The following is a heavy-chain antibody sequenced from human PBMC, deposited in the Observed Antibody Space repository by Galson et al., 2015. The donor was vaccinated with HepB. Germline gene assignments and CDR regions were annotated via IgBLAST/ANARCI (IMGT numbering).Heavy chain of an antibody. CDR2: INSDGSST. D-gene: IGHD3-10*01. V-gene: IGHV3-74*01. CDR1: GFTFSSYW. CDR3: AARLLHSGGMDV. Sequence: SLRLSCAASGFTFSSYWMHWVRQAPGKGLVWVPRINSDGSSTSYADSVKGRFTISRDNAKNTLYLQMNSLRAEDPAMYYCAARLLHSGGMDVWGQGTTVTVSS. J-gene: IGHJ6*02.